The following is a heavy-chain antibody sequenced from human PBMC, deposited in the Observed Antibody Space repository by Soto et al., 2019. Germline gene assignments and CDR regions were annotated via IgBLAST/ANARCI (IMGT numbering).Heavy chain of an antibody. Sequence: QVQLQESGPGLVKPSDTLSLTCAVSGYSISSSNWWGWIRQPPGKGLEWIGYIYYSGTTYYNPSLKRRVPMSVDTSKNQFSLKLTSVTAVDTAVYYWARREIQGPIDYWGQGTLVTVSS. CDR2: IYYSGTT. CDR3: ARREIQGPIDY. CDR1: GYSISSSNW. V-gene: IGHV4-28*01. J-gene: IGHJ4*02. D-gene: IGHD1-26*01.